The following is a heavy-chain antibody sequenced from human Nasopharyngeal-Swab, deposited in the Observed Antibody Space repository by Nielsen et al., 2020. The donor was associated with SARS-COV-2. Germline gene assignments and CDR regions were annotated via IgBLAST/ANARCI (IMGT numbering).Heavy chain of an antibody. CDR3: ARRILYDGMDV. V-gene: IGHV4-39*07. J-gene: IGHJ6*02. Sequence: VRQMPGKGLEWIGSIYYSGSTYYNPSLKSRVTISVDTSKNQFSLKLSSVTAADTAVYYCARRILYDGMDVWGQGTTVTVSS. CDR2: IYYSGST. D-gene: IGHD2-15*01.